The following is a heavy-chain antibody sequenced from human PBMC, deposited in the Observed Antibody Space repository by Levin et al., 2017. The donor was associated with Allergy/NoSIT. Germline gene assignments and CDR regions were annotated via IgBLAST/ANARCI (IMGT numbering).Heavy chain of an antibody. CDR2: ISDSGLDT. CDR1: GFPFSMYA. V-gene: IGHV3-23*01. CDR3: TRVLSQVRYYWYGLDV. J-gene: IGHJ6*02. D-gene: IGHD2-8*01. Sequence: GGSLRLSCTASGFPFSMYAMDWVRQAPGKGLESIASISDSGLDTYSPSSFLFRFTISRDNSRNTVYLQMNRLRAEDTAKYYCTRVLSQVRYYWYGLDVWGQGTTVTVSS.